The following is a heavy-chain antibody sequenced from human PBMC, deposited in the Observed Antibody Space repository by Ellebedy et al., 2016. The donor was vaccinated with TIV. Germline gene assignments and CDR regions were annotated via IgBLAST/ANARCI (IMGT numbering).Heavy chain of an antibody. CDR1: GFSFSDYY. CDR2: ISGSGGST. D-gene: IGHD3-22*01. V-gene: IGHV3-23*01. Sequence: GESLKISXAASGFSFSDYYMSWIRQAPGKGLEWVSAISGSGGSTYYADSVKGRFTISRDNSKNTLYLQMNSLRAEDTAVYYCAKAVLGYYDSSGYNSYMGSGNDYWGQGTLVTVSS. CDR3: AKAVLGYYDSSGYNSYMGSGNDY. J-gene: IGHJ4*02.